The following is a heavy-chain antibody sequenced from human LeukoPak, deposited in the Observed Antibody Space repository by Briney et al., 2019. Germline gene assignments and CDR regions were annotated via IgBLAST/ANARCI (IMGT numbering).Heavy chain of an antibody. CDR3: ARDSDYDRAFDI. J-gene: IGHJ3*02. Sequence: SETLSLTCTVSGGSISSYYWSWIRQPPGKGLEWIGYIYTSGSTNYNPSLKSRVTISVDTSKNQFSLKLSSVTAADTAVYYCARDSDYDRAFDIWGQGTMVTVSS. V-gene: IGHV4-4*09. CDR1: GGSISSYY. D-gene: IGHD3-22*01. CDR2: IYTSGST.